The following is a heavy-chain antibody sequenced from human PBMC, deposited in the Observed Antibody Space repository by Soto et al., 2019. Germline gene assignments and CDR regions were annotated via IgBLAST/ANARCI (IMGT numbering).Heavy chain of an antibody. J-gene: IGHJ5*02. Sequence: PGGSLRLSCAASGFTFSSYSMNWVRQAPGKGLEWVSFISSGSKTIHYADSVKGRFTISRDNAKNSLYLQMTSLRDDDTAVYYCARDRGFRGVLWFDPWGRGTLVTSPQ. V-gene: IGHV3-48*02. CDR1: GFTFSSYS. CDR2: ISSGSKTI. D-gene: IGHD3-10*01. CDR3: ARDRGFRGVLWFDP.